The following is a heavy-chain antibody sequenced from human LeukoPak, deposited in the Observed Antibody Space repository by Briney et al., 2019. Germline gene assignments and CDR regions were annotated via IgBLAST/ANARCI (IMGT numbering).Heavy chain of an antibody. CDR2: ISSSGSTI. CDR3: ARGQHDFYDSSGYQDY. CDR1: GFTFSSYE. Sequence: GSLRLSCAASGFTFSSYEMNWVRQAPGKGLEWVSYISSSGSTIYYADSVKGRFTISRDNAKNSLYLQMNSLRAEDTAVYYCARGQHDFYDSSGYQDYWGQGTLVTVSS. D-gene: IGHD3-22*01. J-gene: IGHJ4*02. V-gene: IGHV3-48*03.